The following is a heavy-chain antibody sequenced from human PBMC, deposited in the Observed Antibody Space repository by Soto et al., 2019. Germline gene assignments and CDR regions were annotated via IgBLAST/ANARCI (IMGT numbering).Heavy chain of an antibody. CDR2: IYYSGST. CDR1: GGSISSSSYY. J-gene: IGHJ5*02. CDR3: ARNGPSGSYRFENWFDP. V-gene: IGHV4-39*01. D-gene: IGHD1-26*01. Sequence: SETLSLTCTVSGGSISSSSYYWGWIRQPPGKGLEWIGSIYYSGSTYYNPSLKSRVTISVDTSKNQFSLKLSSVTAADTAVYYCARNGPSGSYRFENWFDPWGQGTLVTVSS.